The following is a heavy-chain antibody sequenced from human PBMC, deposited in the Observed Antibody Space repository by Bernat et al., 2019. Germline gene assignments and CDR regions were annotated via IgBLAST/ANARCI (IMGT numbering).Heavy chain of an antibody. V-gene: IGHV3-23*01. CDR1: GFTFSSYA. CDR2: ISGSGGST. D-gene: IGHD3-3*01. CDR3: AKDFYDFWSGYSRAFDI. Sequence: EVQLLESGGGLVQPGGSLRLSCAASGFTFSSYAMSWVRQAPGKGLEWVSAISGSGGSTYYADSVKGRFTISRDNSKNTLYLQMNSLRAEDTAVYYCAKDFYDFWSGYSRAFDIWGQGTMVTVSS. J-gene: IGHJ3*02.